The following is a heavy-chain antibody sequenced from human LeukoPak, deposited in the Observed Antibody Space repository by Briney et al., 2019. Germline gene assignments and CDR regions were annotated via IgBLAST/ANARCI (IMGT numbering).Heavy chain of an antibody. J-gene: IGHJ3*02. D-gene: IGHD2-21*01. CDR2: IYYSGST. V-gene: IGHV4-59*01. Sequence: NPSETLSLTCTVSGGSISNYYWSWVRQPPGKGLECIGYIYYSGSTNYNPSLKSRVTISVDTSKNQFSLRLNSVTAADTAVYYCARDRCGFAFDIWGQGTMVTVSS. CDR3: ARDRCGFAFDI. CDR1: GGSISNYY.